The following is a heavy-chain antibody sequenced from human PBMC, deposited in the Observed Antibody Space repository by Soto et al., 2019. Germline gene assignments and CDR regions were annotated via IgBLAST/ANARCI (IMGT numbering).Heavy chain of an antibody. CDR2: MSGDGKTI. V-gene: IGHV3-74*01. CDR3: ARTYVPGIAGFDP. Sequence: GGSLRLSCAASGFTFSNYFMHWVRQVPGEGLVWVSRMSGDGKTISYADSVKGRFTISRDNAKNTLYLQMNSLRVEDTAVYYCARTYVPGIAGFDPWGQGTLVTVSS. D-gene: IGHD1-1*01. CDR1: GFTFSNYF. J-gene: IGHJ5*02.